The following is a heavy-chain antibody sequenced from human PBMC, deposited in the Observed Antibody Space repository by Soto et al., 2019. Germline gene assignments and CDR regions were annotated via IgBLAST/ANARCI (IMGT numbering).Heavy chain of an antibody. D-gene: IGHD2-8*02. J-gene: IGHJ4*02. Sequence: EVQLLESGGGLVQPGGSLRLSCAASGFPFRSYAMSWVRQAPGKGLEWVAGISCSGDTTYYADSVKGRFTISRDNSKNTLYLQMDSLRAEDTAVYYCSKSTLVVLVIHECDNWGKGTLVTVSS. CDR3: SKSTLVVLVIHECDN. CDR1: GFPFRSYA. CDR2: ISCSGDTT. V-gene: IGHV3-23*01.